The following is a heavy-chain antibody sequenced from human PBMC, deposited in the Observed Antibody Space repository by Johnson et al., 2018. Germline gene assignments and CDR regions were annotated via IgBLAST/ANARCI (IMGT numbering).Heavy chain of an antibody. D-gene: IGHD3-16*02. Sequence: QVQLVQSGAEVKKXGSSVKVXCKASGGTFSTYTINWVRQAPGQGLEWMGRIIPILGIANYAQKFQGRVTITAAKSTSTAHMGLSSLRSEDKAVYYGARGAREVTFGGVIAIDAFDIWGQGTMVTVSS. V-gene: IGHV1-69*04. CDR2: IIPILGIA. J-gene: IGHJ3*02. CDR1: GGTFSTYT. CDR3: ARGAREVTFGGVIAIDAFDI.